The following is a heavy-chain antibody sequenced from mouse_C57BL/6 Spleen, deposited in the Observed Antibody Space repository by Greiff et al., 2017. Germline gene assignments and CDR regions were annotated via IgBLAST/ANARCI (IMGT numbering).Heavy chain of an antibody. CDR3: ARGRGPLLRSYARDY. V-gene: IGHV3-6*01. CDR1: GYSITSGSY. J-gene: IGHJ4*01. CDR2: ISYDGSN. Sequence: LQQSGPGLVKPSQSLSLTCSVTGYSITSGSYWNWIRQFPGNKLEWMGYISYDGSNNYNPSLKNRISITRDMSKNQFFLKLNSVTTEDTATYYCARGRGPLLRSYARDYWGQGTSVTVAS. D-gene: IGHD1-1*01.